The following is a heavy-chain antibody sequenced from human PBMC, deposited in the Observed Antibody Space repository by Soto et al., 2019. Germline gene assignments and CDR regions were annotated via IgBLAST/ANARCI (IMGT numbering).Heavy chain of an antibody. D-gene: IGHD1-26*01. Sequence: QVQLVESGGGVVQPGRSLRLSCAASGFTFSHYGIHWVRQAPGKGLEWLAVISYDGSNKHYADSVKGRFTVSRDNSKNTMSLQMNSQRAEETAVYFCARYSGKYPAHIDYWGQGTLVTGSS. CDR3: ARYSGKYPAHIDY. CDR1: GFTFSHYG. V-gene: IGHV3-30*03. CDR2: ISYDGSNK. J-gene: IGHJ4*02.